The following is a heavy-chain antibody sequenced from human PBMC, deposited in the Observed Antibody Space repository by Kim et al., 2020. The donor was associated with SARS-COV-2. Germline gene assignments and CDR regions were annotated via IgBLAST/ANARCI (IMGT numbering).Heavy chain of an antibody. CDR1: GFTFSSYA. CDR2: ISGSGCST. CDR3: AKELRYFDCLSAPDYFDY. D-gene: IGHD3-9*01. Sequence: GGSLRLSFAASGFTFSSYAMSWVRQAPGKGLEWVSAISGSGCSTYYADSVKGRFTISRENYKNTLYLQMNSLRAEDTAVYYCAKELRYFDCLSAPDYFDYWGQGTLVTVAS. V-gene: IGHV3-23*01. J-gene: IGHJ4*02.